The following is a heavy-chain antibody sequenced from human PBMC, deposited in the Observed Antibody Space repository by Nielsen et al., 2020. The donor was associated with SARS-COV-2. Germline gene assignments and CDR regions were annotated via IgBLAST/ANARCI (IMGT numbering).Heavy chain of an antibody. D-gene: IGHD4-17*01. V-gene: IGHV3-11*04. CDR3: ARFRLRRWFDP. J-gene: IGHJ5*02. CDR1: GFTVSSNY. Sequence: GESLKISCAASGFTVSSNYMSWVRQAPGKGLEWVSAISGSGGSTYYADSVKGRFTISRDNAKNSLYLQMNSLRAEDTAVYYCARFRLRRWFDPWGQGTLVTVSS. CDR2: ISGSGGST.